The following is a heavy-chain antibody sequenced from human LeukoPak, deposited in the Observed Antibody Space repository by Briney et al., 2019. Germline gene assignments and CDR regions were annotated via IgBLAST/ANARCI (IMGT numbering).Heavy chain of an antibody. D-gene: IGHD5-12*01. CDR2: IYSAGHT. CDR3: AKDQFGGYGSIDY. V-gene: IGHV3-23*01. CDR1: GFTFSNYA. Sequence: PGGSLRLSCAASGFTFSNYAIPWVRQAPGQGLHWVSTIYSAGHTYYADSVKGRFTISRDNSKSTVFLQMSSLRAEDTAVYYCAKDQFGGYGSIDYWGQGILVVVSS. J-gene: IGHJ4*02.